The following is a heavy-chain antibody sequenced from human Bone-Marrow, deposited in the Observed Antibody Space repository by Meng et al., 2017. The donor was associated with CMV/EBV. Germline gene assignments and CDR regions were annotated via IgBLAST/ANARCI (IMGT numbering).Heavy chain of an antibody. CDR1: GFTFSRHA. Sequence: GGSLRLSCAASGFTFSRHAIHWVRQAPGKGLEWVAVISHGGDTQFTDSVKGRFTISRDNSKNTLYLQMNSLRAEDTAVYYCARTIVVVPKYYYYGMDVWGQGTTVTVSS. CDR3: ARTIVVVPKYYYYGMDV. CDR2: ISHGGDTQ. J-gene: IGHJ6*02. D-gene: IGHD2-2*01. V-gene: IGHV3-30*04.